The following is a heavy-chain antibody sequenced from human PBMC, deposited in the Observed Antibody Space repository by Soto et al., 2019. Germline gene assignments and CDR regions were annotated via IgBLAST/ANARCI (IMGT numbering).Heavy chain of an antibody. J-gene: IGHJ4*02. CDR3: ARNILGGTTDY. Sequence: GASVKVSCKASGYTFTNHAIHCVRQAPGQGLEWMGWINAGKGDTKYPQRFQGRVTITRDTSASTAYMELSSLRSEDTAVYYCARNILGGTTDYWGPGTLVTSPQ. CDR1: GYTFTNHA. CDR2: INAGKGDT. V-gene: IGHV1-3*01. D-gene: IGHD1-7*01.